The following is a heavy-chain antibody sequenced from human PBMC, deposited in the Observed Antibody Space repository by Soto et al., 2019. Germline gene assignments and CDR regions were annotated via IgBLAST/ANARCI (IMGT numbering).Heavy chain of an antibody. CDR3: ARRYCSSTSCYNWFDP. D-gene: IGHD2-2*01. Sequence: SGPTLVNPTQTLTLTCTFSGFSLSSSGVGVGWIRQPPGKALEWLALIYWDDDKRYSPSLKSRLTITKDTSKNQVVLTMTNMDPVDTATYYCARRYCSSTSCYNWFDPWGQGTLVKSPQ. V-gene: IGHV2-5*02. CDR1: GFSLSSSGVG. J-gene: IGHJ5*02. CDR2: IYWDDDK.